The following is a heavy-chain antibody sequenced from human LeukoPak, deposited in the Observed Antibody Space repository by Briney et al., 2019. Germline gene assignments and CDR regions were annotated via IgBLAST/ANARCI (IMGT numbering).Heavy chain of an antibody. D-gene: IGHD1-1*01. J-gene: IGHJ4*02. CDR1: GFTFSSYA. CDR3: ARDWNEYYFDY. V-gene: IGHV3-30*04. CDR2: ISYDGSNK. Sequence: GGSLRLSFAASGFTFSSYAMHWVRPAPGKGLEWVAVISYDGSNKYYADSVKGRFTISRDNSKNTLYLQMNSLRAEDTAVYYCARDWNEYYFDYWGQGTLVTVSS.